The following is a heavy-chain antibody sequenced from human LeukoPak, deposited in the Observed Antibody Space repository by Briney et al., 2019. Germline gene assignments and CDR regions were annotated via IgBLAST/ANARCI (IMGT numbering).Heavy chain of an antibody. J-gene: IGHJ4*02. CDR1: GFTFSSYS. CDR3: ARGDQPGIAADIDY. D-gene: IGHD6-13*01. V-gene: IGHV3-21*04. Sequence: GGSLRLSCAASGFTFSSYSMNWVRQAPGKGLEWVSSISSSSSYIYYADSVKGRFTISRDNAKNSLYLQMNSLRAEDTAVYYCARGDQPGIAADIDYWGQGTLVTVSS. CDR2: ISSSSSYI.